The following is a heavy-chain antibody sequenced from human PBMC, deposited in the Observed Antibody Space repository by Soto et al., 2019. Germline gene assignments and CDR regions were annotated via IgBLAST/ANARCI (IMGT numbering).Heavy chain of an antibody. J-gene: IGHJ4*02. CDR2: ISSSSSTI. V-gene: IGHV3-48*01. CDR1: GFTFSSYS. CDR3: ARTYYYGSGIEGPHY. D-gene: IGHD3-10*01. Sequence: GGSLRLSCAASGFTFSSYSMNWVRQAPGKGLEWVSYISSSSSTIYYADSVKGRFTISRDNAKNSLYLQMNSLRAEDTAVYYCARTYYYGSGIEGPHYRGPGTLVTGSS.